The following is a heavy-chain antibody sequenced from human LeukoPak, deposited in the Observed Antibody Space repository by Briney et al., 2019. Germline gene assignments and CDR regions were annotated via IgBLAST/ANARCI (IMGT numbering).Heavy chain of an antibody. V-gene: IGHV1-18*01. CDR3: ARDGTSTDDY. Sequence: ASVKVSCKTSGYTFSNFGINWVRQAPGQGLEWMGWISGNNDNPNYGQKFQGRFPVTTDSSTTTAYMELRNLTFDDTAVYYCARDGTSTDDYWGQGTLVTVSS. CDR1: GYTFSNFG. CDR2: ISGNNDNP. J-gene: IGHJ4*02. D-gene: IGHD2-2*01.